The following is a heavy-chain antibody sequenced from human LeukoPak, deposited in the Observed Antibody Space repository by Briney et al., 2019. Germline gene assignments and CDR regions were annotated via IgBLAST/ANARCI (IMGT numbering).Heavy chain of an antibody. CDR1: GFTFSSYG. D-gene: IGHD1-26*01. J-gene: IGHJ4*02. CDR2: IRYDGSNK. CDR3: AKGYSGNYGIGY. V-gene: IGHV3-30*02. Sequence: PGGSLRLSCAASGFTFSSYGMHWVRQAPGKGLEWVAFIRYDGSNKYYADSVKGRFTISRDNSKNTLYLQMNSLRAEDTAVYYRAKGYSGNYGIGYWGQGTLVTVSS.